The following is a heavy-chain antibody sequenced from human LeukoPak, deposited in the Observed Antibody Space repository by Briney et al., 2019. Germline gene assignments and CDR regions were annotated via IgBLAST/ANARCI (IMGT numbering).Heavy chain of an antibody. J-gene: IGHJ4*02. Sequence: PSETLSLTCSVSGGSISSYSWSWIRQPPGKGLEWIGYIYYSGSTNYNPSLKSRVTISVDTSKNQFSLKLSSVTAADTAVYYCARVGRAVDYWGQGTLVTVSS. CDR2: IYYSGST. CDR1: GGSISSYS. CDR3: ARVGRAVDY. V-gene: IGHV4-59*01.